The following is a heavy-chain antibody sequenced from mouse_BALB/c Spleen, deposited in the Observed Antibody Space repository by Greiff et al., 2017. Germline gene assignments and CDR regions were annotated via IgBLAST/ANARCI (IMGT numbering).Heavy chain of an antibody. CDR2: IYPYNGGT. J-gene: IGHJ2*01. V-gene: IGHV1S29*02. D-gene: IGHD2-1*01. CDR1: GYTFTDYN. CDR3: ASDVYGNYVDY. Sequence: EVQLQQSGPELVKPGASVKISCKASGYTFTDYNMHWVKQSHGKSLEWIGYIYPYNGGTGYNQKFKSKATLTVDNSSSTAYMELRSLTSEDSAVYYCASDVYGNYVDYWGQGTTLTVSS.